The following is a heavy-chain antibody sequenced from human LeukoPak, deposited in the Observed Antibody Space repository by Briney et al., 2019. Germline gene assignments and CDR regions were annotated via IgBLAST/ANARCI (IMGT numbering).Heavy chain of an antibody. CDR1: GGSISSYY. CDR2: IYTSGST. Sequence: SETLSLTCTVSGGSISSYYWNWIRQPAGKGLEWIGCIYTSGSTNHNPSLKGRVTMSVDMSKNQFSLRLSSVTAADTAVYYCAREVRCSTTRCYSLFDYWGQGTLVTVSS. V-gene: IGHV4-4*07. CDR3: AREVRCSTTRCYSLFDY. D-gene: IGHD2-2*02. J-gene: IGHJ4*02.